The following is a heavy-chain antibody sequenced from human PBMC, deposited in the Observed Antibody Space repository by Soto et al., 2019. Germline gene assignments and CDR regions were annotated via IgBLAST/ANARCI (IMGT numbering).Heavy chain of an antibody. D-gene: IGHD3-9*01. CDR2: INHSGST. V-gene: IGHV4-34*01. Sequence: QVQLQQWGAGLLKPSETLSLTCAVYGGSFSGYYWSWIRQPPGKGLEWNGEINHSGSTNYNPSLKSRVTKSVDTSQNQCSLKLSPVTAADTAVYYCARWKMFDWLPRDYYGMDVWGQGTPVTVSS. CDR3: ARWKMFDWLPRDYYGMDV. J-gene: IGHJ6*02. CDR1: GGSFSGYY.